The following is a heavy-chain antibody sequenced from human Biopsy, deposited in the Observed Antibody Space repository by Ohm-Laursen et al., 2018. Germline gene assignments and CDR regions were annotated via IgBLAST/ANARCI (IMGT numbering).Heavy chain of an antibody. CDR2: IYPNNGAT. CDR1: ADSFVGYD. CDR3: ARAKLEPVYYYYGMDV. V-gene: IGHV1-2*02. J-gene: IGHJ6*02. Sequence: ASVKVSCKVPADSFVGYDIHWVRQAPGQGLEGMGAIYPNNGATKNAQKFQGRVTMTRDTSINTAFMELKSLRSDDTAVYYCARAKLEPVYYYYGMDVWGQGTTVTVSS. D-gene: IGHD1-1*01.